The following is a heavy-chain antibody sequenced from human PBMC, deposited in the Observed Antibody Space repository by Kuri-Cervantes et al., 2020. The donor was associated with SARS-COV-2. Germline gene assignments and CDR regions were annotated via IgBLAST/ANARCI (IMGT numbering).Heavy chain of an antibody. CDR2: IYTSGRT. J-gene: IGHJ6*02. Sequence: SETLSLTCTVSGCSISSYYWSWIRQPAGKGLEWIGRIYTSGRTNYNPSLKSRVTMSVDTSKNQFSLKLSSVTAADTAVYYCARQGSPYYYYYYGMDVWGQGTTVTVSS. CDR1: GCSISSYY. V-gene: IGHV4-4*07. CDR3: ARQGSPYYYYYYGMDV.